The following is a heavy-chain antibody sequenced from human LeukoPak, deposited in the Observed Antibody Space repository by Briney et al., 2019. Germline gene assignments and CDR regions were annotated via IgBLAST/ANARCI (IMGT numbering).Heavy chain of an antibody. CDR1: GGTLSSYA. J-gene: IGHJ4*02. D-gene: IGHD1-26*01. CDR2: IIPIFGTA. V-gene: IGHV1-69*05. Sequence: ASVKVSCKASGGTLSSYAISWVRQAPGQGLEWMGGIIPIFGTANYAQKFQGRVTITTDESTSTVYMELSSLRSEDTAVYYCARVGISGSYYGYWGQGTLVTVSS. CDR3: ARVGISGSYYGY.